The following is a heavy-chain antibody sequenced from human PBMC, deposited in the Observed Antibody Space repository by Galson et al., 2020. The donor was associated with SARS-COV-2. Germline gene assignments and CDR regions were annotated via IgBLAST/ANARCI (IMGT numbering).Heavy chain of an antibody. CDR2: MSSDGGTS. CDR1: GFTFSDYA. Sequence: GGSLRLSCPASGFTFSDYAMHWVRQAPGKGLEYVSAMSSDGGTSFYADSLNGRSAMSRDNSKNTFYLQMTGLRSEDTALYYCLAYSSTRRNYWGQGTLVTVSS. D-gene: IGHD6-19*01. J-gene: IGHJ4*02. CDR3: LAYSSTRRNY. V-gene: IGHV3-64D*06.